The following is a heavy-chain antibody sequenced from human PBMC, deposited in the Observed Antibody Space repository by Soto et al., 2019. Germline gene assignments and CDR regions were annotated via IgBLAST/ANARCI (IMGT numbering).Heavy chain of an antibody. CDR2: IHHGGST. CDR3: ASHLIMHGTSGFDY. J-gene: IGHJ4*02. CDR1: SGSITSSNW. Sequence: QVQLQESGPGLVEPSVTLSLTCAISSGSITSSNWWSWVRQPPGKGLEWIGEIHHGGSTNYNPSLKSRLTISVDRSKNQFSLRLNSVTAADSAVYFCASHLIMHGTSGFDYWGQGSLVTVSS. V-gene: IGHV4-4*02. D-gene: IGHD6-13*01.